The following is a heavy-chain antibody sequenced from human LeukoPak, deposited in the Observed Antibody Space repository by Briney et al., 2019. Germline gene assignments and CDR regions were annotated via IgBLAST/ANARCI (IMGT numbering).Heavy chain of an antibody. CDR1: GFTFSSNG. J-gene: IGHJ4*02. CDR2: IQYDGSKK. V-gene: IGHV3-30*02. D-gene: IGHD5-18*01. CDR3: ARDGAGDTAMVFYFDY. Sequence: GGSLRLSCVASGFTFSSNGMHWVRQAPGKGLEWVTFIQYDGSKKYYADSVKGRFTISRDNAKNSLYLQMNSLRAEDTAVYYCARDGAGDTAMVFYFDYWGQGTLVTVSS.